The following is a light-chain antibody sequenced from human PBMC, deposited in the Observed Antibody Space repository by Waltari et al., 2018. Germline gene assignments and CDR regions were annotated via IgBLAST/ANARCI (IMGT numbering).Light chain of an antibody. V-gene: IGKV3-20*01. CDR2: DAS. J-gene: IGKJ2*01. CDR3: QQYGSSPT. Sequence: EIVLTQSPGTLSLSPGERATLSCRASQTISNYLAWYQQKPGQAPRLLIYDASSRAIGITDRFSGSGSGTDFTLTISRLEPEDFAMYYCQQYGSSPTFGQGTKLEIK. CDR1: QTISNY.